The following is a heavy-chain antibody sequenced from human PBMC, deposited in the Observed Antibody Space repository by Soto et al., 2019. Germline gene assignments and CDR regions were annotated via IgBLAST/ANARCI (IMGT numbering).Heavy chain of an antibody. V-gene: IGHV5-51*01. Sequence: PGASPNISCEASGYSFTSYWIGWVRQMPGKGLEWMGIIHPGDSDTKYSTSFQGQVTISVDKSITTAYLQWSSLKASDTAMYYCARTPGPEVAASLEYYYFSGMDVWGQGTTVTVSS. CDR2: IHPGDSDT. D-gene: IGHD2-15*01. CDR3: ARTPGPEVAASLEYYYFSGMDV. J-gene: IGHJ6*02. CDR1: GYSFTSYW.